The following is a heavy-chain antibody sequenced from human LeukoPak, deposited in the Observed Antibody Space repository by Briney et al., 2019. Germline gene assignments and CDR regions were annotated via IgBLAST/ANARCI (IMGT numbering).Heavy chain of an antibody. CDR2: IYSGGST. Sequence: GGSLRLSCAASGFTVSSNYMSWVRQAPGKGLEWVSFIYSGGSTYYADSVKGRFTISRDNSKNTLYLQMNSLRAEDTAVYYCARDSGEYYFDYWGQGTLVTVSS. CDR3: ARDSGEYYFDY. J-gene: IGHJ4*02. V-gene: IGHV3-53*01. CDR1: GFTVSSNY.